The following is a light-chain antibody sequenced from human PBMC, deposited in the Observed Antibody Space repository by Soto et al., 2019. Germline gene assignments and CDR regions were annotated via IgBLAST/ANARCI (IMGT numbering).Light chain of an antibody. CDR2: LNSDGSH. CDR1: SGHSSYA. J-gene: IGLJ3*02. Sequence: QPVLTQSPSASASLGASVKLTCTLSSGHSSYAIAWHQQQPEKGPRYLMKLNSDGSHSKGDGIPDRFSGSSSGAERYLTISSLQSEDEADYYCKTWGTGIRVFGGGTKVTVL. V-gene: IGLV4-69*01. CDR3: KTWGTGIRV.